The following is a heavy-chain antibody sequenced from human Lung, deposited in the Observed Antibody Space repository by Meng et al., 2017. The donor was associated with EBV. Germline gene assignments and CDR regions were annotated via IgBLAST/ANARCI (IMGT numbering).Heavy chain of an antibody. Sequence: EPLLWTGGGLVKPGGFLRLSCAASVFTFSDYYMSWIRQAPGKGLEWISYISSSGSTTYYADSVKGRFTISRDNAKNSLYLQMNSLRAEDTAVYYCAREFYGDTGGFWGRGTLVTVSS. CDR3: AREFYGDTGGF. D-gene: IGHD4-17*01. CDR2: ISSSGSTT. V-gene: IGHV3-11*01. CDR1: VFTFSDYY. J-gene: IGHJ4*02.